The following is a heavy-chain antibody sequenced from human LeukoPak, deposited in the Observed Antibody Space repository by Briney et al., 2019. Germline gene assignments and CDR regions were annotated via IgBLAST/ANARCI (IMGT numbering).Heavy chain of an antibody. D-gene: IGHD3-22*01. J-gene: IGHJ2*01. CDR3: AGYDSSNTMRGYFDL. Sequence: ASVKVSCKASGYTFTGYYMDWVRQAPGQGLAWMGWINPNSGGTNYAQKFQGRITMTRDTSISTAYMEMRSMRSEDTAVYYCAGYDSSNTMRGYFDLWGRGTLVTVSS. CDR2: INPNSGGT. V-gene: IGHV1-2*02. CDR1: GYTFTGYY.